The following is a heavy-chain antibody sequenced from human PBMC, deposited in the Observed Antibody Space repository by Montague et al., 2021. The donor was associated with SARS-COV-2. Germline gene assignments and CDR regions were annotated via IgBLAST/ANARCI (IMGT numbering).Heavy chain of an antibody. CDR3: AKSLDTSGYSFERGADY. Sequence: SLRLSCAASGFTFNTYAMTWVRQAPGKGLEWVSAIGGSGAGTYYADSVKGRFTTSRDNSKNTLFLQMDSLRAEDTALYYCAKSLDTSGYSFERGADYWGQVTLVTVSS. CDR1: GFTFNTYA. J-gene: IGHJ4*02. V-gene: IGHV3-23*01. CDR2: IGGSGAGT. D-gene: IGHD5-12*01.